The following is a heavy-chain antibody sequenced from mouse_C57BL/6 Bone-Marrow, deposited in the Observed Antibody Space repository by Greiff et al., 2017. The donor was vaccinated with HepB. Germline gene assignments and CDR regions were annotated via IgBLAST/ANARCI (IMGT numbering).Heavy chain of an antibody. CDR2: IWSGGST. CDR1: GFSLTSYG. Sequence: QVQLKESGPGLVQPSQSLSITCTVSGFSLTSYGVHWVRQSPGKGLEWLGVIWSGGSTDYNAAFISRLSISKDKSKSQVFFKMNSLQADDTAIYYCARLFIPFAYWGQGTLVTVSA. V-gene: IGHV2-2*01. J-gene: IGHJ3*01. CDR3: ARLFIPFAY. D-gene: IGHD1-1*01.